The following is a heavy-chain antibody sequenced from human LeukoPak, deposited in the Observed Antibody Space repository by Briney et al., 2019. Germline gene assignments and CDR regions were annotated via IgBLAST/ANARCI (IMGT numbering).Heavy chain of an antibody. V-gene: IGHV4-34*01. CDR2: INHSGST. CDR1: GGSFSGYY. J-gene: IGHJ5*02. Sequence: SETLSLTGAVYGGSFSGYYWSWIRQPPGKGLEWIGEINHSGSTNYNPSLKSRVTISVDTSKNQFSLKLSSVTAADTAVYYCARELKARRAWFDPRGQGTLVTVSS. D-gene: IGHD5-24*01. CDR3: ARELKARRAWFDP.